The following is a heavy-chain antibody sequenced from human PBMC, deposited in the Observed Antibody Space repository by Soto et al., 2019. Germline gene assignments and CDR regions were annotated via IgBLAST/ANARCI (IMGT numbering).Heavy chain of an antibody. D-gene: IGHD5-18*01. CDR3: ARGGGKRGYSYGLSYCYYGMDV. CDR1: GGSFSGYY. V-gene: IGHV4-34*01. CDR2: INHSGST. J-gene: IGHJ6*02. Sequence: SETLSLTCAVYGGSFSGYYWSWIRQPPGKGLEWIGEINHSGSTNYNPSLKSRVTISVDTSKNQFSLKLSSVTAADTAVYYCARGGGKRGYSYGLSYCYYGMDVWGQGTTVTAS.